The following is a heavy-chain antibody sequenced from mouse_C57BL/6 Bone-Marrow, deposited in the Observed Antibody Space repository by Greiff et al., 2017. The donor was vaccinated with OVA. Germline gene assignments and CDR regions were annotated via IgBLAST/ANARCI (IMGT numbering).Heavy chain of an antibody. CDR1: GYTFTSYW. Sequence: VQLQQPGAELVMPGASVKLSCKASGYTFTSYWMHWVKQRPGQGLEWIGEIDPSDSYTNYNQKFKGKSTLTVDKSSSTAYMQLSSLTSEDSAVYYCARNDPAWFAYWGQGTLVTVSA. CDR2: IDPSDSYT. J-gene: IGHJ3*01. CDR3: ARNDPAWFAY. V-gene: IGHV1-69*01.